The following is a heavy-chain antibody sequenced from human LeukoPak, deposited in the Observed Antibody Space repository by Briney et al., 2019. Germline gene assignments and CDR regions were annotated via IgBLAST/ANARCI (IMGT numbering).Heavy chain of an antibody. CDR3: ARDRVGATPDNYFDY. D-gene: IGHD1-26*01. Sequence: GGSLRLSCAASGFTFSSYSMNWVRQAPGKGLEWVSSISSSSSYIYYADSVKGRFTISRDNAKNSLYLQMNSLRAEDTAVYYCARDRVGATPDNYFDYWGQGTLVTVSP. CDR2: ISSSSSYI. V-gene: IGHV3-21*01. J-gene: IGHJ4*02. CDR1: GFTFSSYS.